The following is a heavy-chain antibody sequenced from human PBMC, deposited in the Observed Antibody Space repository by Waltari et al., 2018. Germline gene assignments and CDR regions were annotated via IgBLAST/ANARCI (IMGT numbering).Heavy chain of an antibody. CDR1: GYSFTDYY. D-gene: IGHD3-22*01. Sequence: QVQLVQSGAEVKKPGASVKVSCKASGYSFTDYYIHWVRQAPGQGLEWMGRNIPKSGGINDAHNYQARVTMTWDTSISTAFMELSDLRSDDTAVYYCARLRGYFDQFDYWGQGTLVSVSS. CDR2: NIPKSGGI. J-gene: IGHJ4*02. V-gene: IGHV1-2*06. CDR3: ARLRGYFDQFDY.